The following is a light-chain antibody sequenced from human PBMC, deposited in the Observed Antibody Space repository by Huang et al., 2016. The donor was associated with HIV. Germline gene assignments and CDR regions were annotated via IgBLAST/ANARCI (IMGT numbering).Light chain of an antibody. V-gene: IGKV3-20*01. CDR2: GAS. Sequence: EIVLTQSPGTLSVSPGERATLTCRASQSVSSSYLAWYQQKPGQAPRPLIYGASSRATGLPDRFSGSGAGTDFTLTISRLEPEGFAVYYCQQYGSSPWTFGQGTKVEIK. CDR1: QSVSSSY. CDR3: QQYGSSPWT. J-gene: IGKJ1*01.